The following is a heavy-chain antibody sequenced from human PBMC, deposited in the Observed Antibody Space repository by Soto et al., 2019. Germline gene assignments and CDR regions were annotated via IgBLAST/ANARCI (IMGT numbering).Heavy chain of an antibody. J-gene: IGHJ2*01. CDR3: AKDRGGSYSYFDL. D-gene: IGHD1-26*01. CDR1: GFSFSSYG. CDR2: ISYDGSNK. Sequence: GGSLRLSCAASGFSFSSYGMHWVRQAPGKGLEWVAVISYDGSNKYYADSVKGRFTISRDNSKNTLYLQMNSLRAEDTAVYYCAKDRGGSYSYFDLWGRGTLVTVSS. V-gene: IGHV3-30*18.